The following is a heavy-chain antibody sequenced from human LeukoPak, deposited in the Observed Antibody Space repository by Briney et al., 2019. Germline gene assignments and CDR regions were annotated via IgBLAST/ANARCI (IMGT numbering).Heavy chain of an antibody. V-gene: IGHV4-34*01. Sequence: SETLSLTCAVYGGSFSGYYWSWIRQPPGKGLEWIGEINHSGSTNYNPSLKSRVTISVDTSKNQFSLKLSSVTAADTAVYYCARRTYNWNYGYGHWGQGTLVTVSS. J-gene: IGHJ4*02. CDR2: INHSGST. D-gene: IGHD1-7*01. CDR3: ARRTYNWNYGYGH. CDR1: GGSFSGYY.